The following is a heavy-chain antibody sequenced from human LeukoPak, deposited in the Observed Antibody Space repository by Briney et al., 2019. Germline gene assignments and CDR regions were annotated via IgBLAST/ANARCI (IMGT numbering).Heavy chain of an antibody. CDR1: GFTFSSYS. J-gene: IGHJ4*02. CDR2: IISGSTYI. V-gene: IGHV3-21*01. Sequence: GGSLRLSCAASGFTFSSYSMNWVRQAPGKGLEWVSSIISGSTYIYYADSVKGRFTISRDNAKNSLYLQMNSLRAEDTAVYYCARGGGGHPYYFDYWGQGTLVTVSS. CDR3: ARGGGGHPYYFDY. D-gene: IGHD2-15*01.